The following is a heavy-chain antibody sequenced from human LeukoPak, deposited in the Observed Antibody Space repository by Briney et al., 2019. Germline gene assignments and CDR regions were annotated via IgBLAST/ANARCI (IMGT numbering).Heavy chain of an antibody. V-gene: IGHV4-39*01. Sequence: SETLSLTCTVSGGSISSSSYYWGWIRQPPGKGLEWIGSIYYSGSTYYNPSLKSRVTISVDTSKNQFSLKLSSVTAADTAVYYCARQKRRDDSRAFDIWGQGTMVTVSS. CDR3: ARQKRRDDSRAFDI. CDR1: GGSISSSSYY. D-gene: IGHD3-22*01. CDR2: IYYSGST. J-gene: IGHJ3*02.